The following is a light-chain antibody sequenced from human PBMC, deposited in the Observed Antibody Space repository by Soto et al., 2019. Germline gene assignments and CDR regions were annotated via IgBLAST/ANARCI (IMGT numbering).Light chain of an antibody. V-gene: IGKV2-28*01. CDR3: MQALQTSFT. J-gene: IGKJ3*01. CDR1: QSLLHSNGYNY. Sequence: DIVMTQSPLSLPVTPGEPASISCRSSQSLLHSNGYNYLDWYLQKPGQSPQLLIYLGSNRASGVPDRFSGSGSGTDFTLKISRVEAEDFGVYYCMQALQTSFTFGPGTKVDIK. CDR2: LGS.